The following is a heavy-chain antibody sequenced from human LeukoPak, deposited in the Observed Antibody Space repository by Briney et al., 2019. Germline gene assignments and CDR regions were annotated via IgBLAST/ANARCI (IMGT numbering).Heavy chain of an antibody. D-gene: IGHD6-19*01. Sequence: GGSLRLSCAASGFTFSSYSMNWVRQAPGKGLEWVSYISSSSTIYYADSVKGRFTISRDNSKNTLYLQMNSLRAEDTAVYYCARDMRAGTCFDYWGQGTLVTVSS. CDR2: ISSSSTI. CDR3: ARDMRAGTCFDY. J-gene: IGHJ4*02. V-gene: IGHV3-48*01. CDR1: GFTFSSYS.